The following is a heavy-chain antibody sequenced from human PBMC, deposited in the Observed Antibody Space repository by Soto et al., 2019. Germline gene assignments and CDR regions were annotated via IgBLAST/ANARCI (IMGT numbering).Heavy chain of an antibody. CDR1: GGSISSSSYY. J-gene: IGHJ4*02. Sequence: QLQLQESGPGLVKPSETLSLTCTVSGGSISSSSYYWGWIRQPPGKGLEWIGSIYYSGSTYYNPSLKSRVTISVDPSTNQFSLKLSSVTAADTAVYYCASFTDSSSGAYFDYWGQGTLVTVSS. CDR3: ASFTDSSSGAYFDY. D-gene: IGHD6-13*01. V-gene: IGHV4-39*01. CDR2: IYYSGST.